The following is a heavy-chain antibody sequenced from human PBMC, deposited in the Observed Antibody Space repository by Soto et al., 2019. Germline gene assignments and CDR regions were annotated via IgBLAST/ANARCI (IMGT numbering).Heavy chain of an antibody. D-gene: IGHD6-13*01. Sequence: QVQLQESGPGLVKPSQTLSLTCTVSGGSISSGGYYWSWIRQHPGKGLEWIGYIYYSGSTYYNPSLKSRVTISVDPSKNQFSLKLSSVTAADTAVYYCARVPEAPQQLVFFDYWGQGTLVTVSS. CDR2: IYYSGST. J-gene: IGHJ4*02. CDR1: GGSISSGGYY. CDR3: ARVPEAPQQLVFFDY. V-gene: IGHV4-31*03.